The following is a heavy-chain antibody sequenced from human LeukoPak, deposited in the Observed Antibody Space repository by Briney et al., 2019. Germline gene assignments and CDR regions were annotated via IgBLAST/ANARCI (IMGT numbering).Heavy chain of an antibody. Sequence: GRSLRLSCAASGFTFDDYAMHWVRQVPGKGLEWVSGISWNSGRIDYADSVKGRFTISRDNAKNSLFLQMNSLRAEDTAFYYCAKDIPPRIPAAFDLWGQGTMVTVSS. D-gene: IGHD2-21*01. CDR2: ISWNSGRI. V-gene: IGHV3-9*01. CDR3: AKDIPPRIPAAFDL. CDR1: GFTFDDYA. J-gene: IGHJ3*01.